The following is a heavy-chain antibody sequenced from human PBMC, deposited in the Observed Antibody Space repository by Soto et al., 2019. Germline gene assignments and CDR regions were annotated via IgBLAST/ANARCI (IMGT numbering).Heavy chain of an antibody. J-gene: IGHJ5*02. D-gene: IGHD6-25*01. CDR3: AKGDNLGPKTGYTFDP. Sequence: SQTLSLTCAISGASLSSNTASLNSIRQSPSRGLEWLGRTYFSSKWYNDYAVSVKSRIIINPDTSNNQFSLQLNSVTPEDTAVYFCAKGDNLGPKTGYTFDPWGQGIMVTVSS. V-gene: IGHV6-1*01. CDR1: GASLSSNTAS. CDR2: TYFSSKWYN.